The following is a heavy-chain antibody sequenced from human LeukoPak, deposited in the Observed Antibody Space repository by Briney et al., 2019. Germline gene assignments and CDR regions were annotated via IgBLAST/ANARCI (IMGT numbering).Heavy chain of an antibody. Sequence: GGSLRLSCAASGFTFSSYSMNWVRQAPGKGLEGVSSISSSSSYIYYADSVKGRFTISRDNAKNSLDLQMSSLRAEDTAMYYCARDEVGGPLKYWGQGTLVTVSS. CDR1: GFTFSSYS. J-gene: IGHJ4*02. CDR3: ARDEVGGPLKY. CDR2: ISSSSSYI. V-gene: IGHV3-21*01. D-gene: IGHD6-6*01.